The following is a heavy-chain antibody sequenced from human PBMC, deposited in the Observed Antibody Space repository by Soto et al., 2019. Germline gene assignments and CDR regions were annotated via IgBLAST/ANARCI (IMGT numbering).Heavy chain of an antibody. CDR2: INAGNGNT. Sequence: ASVKVSCKASGYTFTNYAMHWVRQAPGQRLEWMGWINAGNGNTKYSQKFQGRVTITRDTPASTAYLKLRSVTAADTAVYYCARGMAEEQIFYYFDYWGQGALVTVSS. V-gene: IGHV1-3*01. CDR1: GYTFTNYA. J-gene: IGHJ4*02. CDR3: ARGMAEEQIFYYFDY. D-gene: IGHD3-9*01.